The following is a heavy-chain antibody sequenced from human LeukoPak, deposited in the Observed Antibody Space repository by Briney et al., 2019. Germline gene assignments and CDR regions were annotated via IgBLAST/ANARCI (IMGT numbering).Heavy chain of an antibody. Sequence: PGGSLRLSCEASGFTFSAYAMTWVRQAPGKGLEWVSSIGSDDKAHYSESVKGRFAISRDNSKNTLFLQLHNLRLEDTALYYCARDLLYYVAMDVWGQGTTATVSS. J-gene: IGHJ6*02. V-gene: IGHV3-23*01. CDR3: ARDLLYYVAMDV. CDR1: GFTFSAYA. D-gene: IGHD3-10*02. CDR2: IGSDDKA.